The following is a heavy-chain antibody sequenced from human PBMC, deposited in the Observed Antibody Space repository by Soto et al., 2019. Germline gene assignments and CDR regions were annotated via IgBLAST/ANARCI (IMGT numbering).Heavy chain of an antibody. CDR3: ARVNWNYKRTVDY. CDR1: GGSISSGGYY. CDR2: IYYSGST. D-gene: IGHD1-7*01. V-gene: IGHV4-31*03. J-gene: IGHJ4*02. Sequence: PSETLSLTCTVSGGSISSGGYYWSWIRQHPGKGLEWIGYIYYSGSTYYNPSLKSRVTISVDTSKNQFSLKLSSMTAADTAVYYCARVNWNYKRTVDYWGQGTLVTVSS.